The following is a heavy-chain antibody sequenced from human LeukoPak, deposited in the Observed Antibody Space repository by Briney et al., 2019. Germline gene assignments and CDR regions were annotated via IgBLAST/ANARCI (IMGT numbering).Heavy chain of an antibody. D-gene: IGHD2-15*01. CDR3: ARGRYSEAFDI. V-gene: IGHV4-39*07. Sequence: PSETLSLTCTVSGGSISSSSYYWGWIRQPPGKGLEWIGSIYYSGSTYYNPSLKSRVTISVDTSKNQFSLKLSSVTAADTAVYYCARGRYSEAFDIWGQGTMVTVSS. J-gene: IGHJ3*02. CDR2: IYYSGST. CDR1: GGSISSSSYY.